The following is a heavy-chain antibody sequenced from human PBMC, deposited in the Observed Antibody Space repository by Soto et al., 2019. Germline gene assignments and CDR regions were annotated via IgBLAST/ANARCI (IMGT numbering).Heavy chain of an antibody. D-gene: IGHD3-22*01. CDR1: GFTFSSYA. Sequence: EVQLLESGGGLVQPGGSLRLSCAASGFTFSSYAMSWVRQAQGKGLEWVSAISGSGGSTYYADSVKGRFTISRDNSKNTLYLQMNSLRAEDTAVYYCAKAGYYYDSSGPGDFQHWGQGTLVTVSS. CDR2: ISGSGGST. V-gene: IGHV3-23*01. CDR3: AKAGYYYDSSGPGDFQH. J-gene: IGHJ1*01.